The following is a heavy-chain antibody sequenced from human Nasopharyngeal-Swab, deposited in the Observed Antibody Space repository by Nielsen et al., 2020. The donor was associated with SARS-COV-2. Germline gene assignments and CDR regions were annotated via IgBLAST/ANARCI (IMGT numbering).Heavy chain of an antibody. V-gene: IGHV3-48*04. Sequence: GESLKISCAASGFTFSSYAMHWVRQAPGKGLEWVSYISSSGSTIYYADSVKGRFTISRDNAKNSLYLQMNSLRAEDTAVYYCARDQVPDAFDIWGQGTMVTVSS. CDR3: ARDQVPDAFDI. J-gene: IGHJ3*02. CDR1: GFTFSSYA. CDR2: ISSSGSTI.